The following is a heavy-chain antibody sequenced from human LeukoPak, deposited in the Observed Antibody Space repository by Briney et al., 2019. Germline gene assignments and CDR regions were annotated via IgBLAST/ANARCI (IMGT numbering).Heavy chain of an antibody. CDR2: IYYSGST. Sequence: SSETLSLTCTVSGGSISSGDYYWSWIRQPPGKGLEWIGYIYYSGSTYYNPSLKSRVTISVDTSKNQFSLKLSSVTAADTAVYYCARETYYYDSSGYYYFDYWGQGTLVTVSS. J-gene: IGHJ4*02. D-gene: IGHD3-22*01. CDR1: GGSISSGDYY. V-gene: IGHV4-30-4*01. CDR3: ARETYYYDSSGYYYFDY.